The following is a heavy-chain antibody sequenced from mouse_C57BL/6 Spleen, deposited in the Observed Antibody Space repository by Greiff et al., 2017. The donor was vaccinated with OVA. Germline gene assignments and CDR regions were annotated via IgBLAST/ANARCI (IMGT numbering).Heavy chain of an antibody. J-gene: IGHJ2*01. CDR1: GFSLTSYG. Sequence: VQLKESGPGLVQPSQSLSITCTVSGFSLTSYGVHWVRQSPGKGLEWLGVIWSGGSTDYNAAFISRLSISKDNSKSQVFFKMNSLQADDTAIYYCARYYDLNYFDYWGQGTTLTVSS. CDR3: ARYYDLNYFDY. CDR2: IWSGGST. D-gene: IGHD2-4*01. V-gene: IGHV2-2*01.